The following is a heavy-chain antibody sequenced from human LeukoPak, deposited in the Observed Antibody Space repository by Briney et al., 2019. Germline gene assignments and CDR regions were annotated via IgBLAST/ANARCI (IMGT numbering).Heavy chain of an antibody. CDR3: VKAFGGSYQFDY. J-gene: IGHJ4*02. Sequence: GGSLRLSCAASGFTFSSYAMSWVRQAPGKGLEWVSTISGNGGSTYYADSVKGRFTISRDNSKNTLYLQVSSLRAEDTAVYYCVKAFGGSYQFDYWGQGTLVTVSS. CDR2: ISGNGGST. D-gene: IGHD1-26*01. V-gene: IGHV3-23*01. CDR1: GFTFSSYA.